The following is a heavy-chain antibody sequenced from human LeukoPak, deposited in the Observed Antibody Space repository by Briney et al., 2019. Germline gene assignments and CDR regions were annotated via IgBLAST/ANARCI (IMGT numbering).Heavy chain of an antibody. Sequence: KTSETLSLTCTVSGGSISSGGYYWSWIRQHPGKGLEWIGYIYYSGSTYYNPSLKSRVTISVDTSKNQFSLKLSSVTAADTAVYYCARELQQLVRGFDYWGQGTLVTVSS. CDR3: ARELQQLVRGFDY. D-gene: IGHD6-13*01. CDR1: GGSISSGGYY. V-gene: IGHV4-31*03. CDR2: IYYSGST. J-gene: IGHJ4*02.